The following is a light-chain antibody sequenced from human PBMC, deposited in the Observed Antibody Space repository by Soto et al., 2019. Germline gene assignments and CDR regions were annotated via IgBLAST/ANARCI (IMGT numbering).Light chain of an antibody. CDR3: SSYAGKNTWV. Sequence: QSAVTQPPSASGSPGQSVTISCTGTGDDVGGYNFVSWYQQHPGKAPKLMIYEVNTRPSGVPDRFSGSKSGNTASLTVSGLQADDEADYYCSSYAGKNTWVFGGGTKLTVL. CDR2: EVN. V-gene: IGLV2-8*01. CDR1: GDDVGGYNF. J-gene: IGLJ3*02.